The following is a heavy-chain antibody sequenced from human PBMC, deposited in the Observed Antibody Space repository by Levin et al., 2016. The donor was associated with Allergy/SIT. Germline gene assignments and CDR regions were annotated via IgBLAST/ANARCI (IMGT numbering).Heavy chain of an antibody. V-gene: IGHV3-15*01. CDR3: TTELRPYVWGTYRYRPAGY. Sequence: GGSLRLSCAASGFTFSDAWMSWVRQAPGKGLEWVGRIKSKTDGGTTDYPTPVKGRFTISRDDSKNTLYLQMTSLKTEDTAMYYCTTELRPYVWGTYRYRPAGYWGQGTLVTVSS. CDR1: GFTFSDAW. J-gene: IGHJ4*02. CDR2: IKSKTDGGTT. D-gene: IGHD3-16*02.